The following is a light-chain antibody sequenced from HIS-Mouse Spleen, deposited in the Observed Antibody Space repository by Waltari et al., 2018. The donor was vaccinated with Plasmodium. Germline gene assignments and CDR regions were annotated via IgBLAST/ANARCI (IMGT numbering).Light chain of an antibody. CDR3: YSAADNNRV. CDR2: KDI. J-gene: IGLJ3*02. V-gene: IGLV3-27*01. Sequence: SYELTQPSSVSVSPGQTARITCSGDVLAKKYARWFQQQPGQAPVLGIYKDIERPSGIPERFSGSSSGTTVTLTISGAQVEDEADYYCYSAADNNRVFGGGTKLTVL. CDR1: VLAKKY.